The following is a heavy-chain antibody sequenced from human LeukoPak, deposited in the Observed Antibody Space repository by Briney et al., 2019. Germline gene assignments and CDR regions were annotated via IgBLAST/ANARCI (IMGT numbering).Heavy chain of an antibody. CDR3: ARDSATAAAAELDY. Sequence: ASVKVSCKAPGYTFTRNYIHWVRQAPGQGLEWMGWINPNSGGTKYAQKFEDRVTMTRDTSISTAYLELTRLKSDDTAVYFCARDSATAAAAELDYWGQGTLVTVSS. J-gene: IGHJ4*02. V-gene: IGHV1-2*02. CDR1: GYTFTRNY. D-gene: IGHD6-13*01. CDR2: INPNSGGT.